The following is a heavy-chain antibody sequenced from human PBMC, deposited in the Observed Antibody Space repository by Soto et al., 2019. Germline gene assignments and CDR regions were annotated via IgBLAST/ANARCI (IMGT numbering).Heavy chain of an antibody. CDR3: ARKMRNSGIVGATGYYYGMDV. D-gene: IGHD1-26*01. Sequence: QVQLVQSGAEVKKPGSSVKVSCKASGGTFSSYAISWVRQAPGQGLEWMGGIIPIFGTVNYAQKFQGRVTITAHESTSTAYMELSSLKSEDTAVYYSARKMRNSGIVGATGYYYGMDVWGQGPTVTVSS. J-gene: IGHJ6*02. CDR2: IIPIFGTV. CDR1: GGTFSSYA. V-gene: IGHV1-69*01.